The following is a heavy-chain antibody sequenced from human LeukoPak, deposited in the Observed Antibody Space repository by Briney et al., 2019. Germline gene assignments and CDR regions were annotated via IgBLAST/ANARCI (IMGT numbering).Heavy chain of an antibody. J-gene: IGHJ4*02. CDR2: ISYDGSDK. Sequence: RGSLRLSCTASGFIFTSYVMHPVRQVPGKGLEWVAGISYDGSDKWYEDSVKGGFTISRDNTKNTVYLQMNSLRAEDTAVYFCAKVHMPNWGTGYFDYWGQGTLVTVSS. D-gene: IGHD7-27*01. CDR3: AKVHMPNWGTGYFDY. CDR1: GFIFTSYV. V-gene: IGHV3-30*18.